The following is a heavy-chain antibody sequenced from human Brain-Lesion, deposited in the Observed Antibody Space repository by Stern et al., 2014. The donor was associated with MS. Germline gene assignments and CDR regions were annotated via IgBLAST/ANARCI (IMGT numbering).Heavy chain of an antibody. J-gene: IGHJ6*02. D-gene: IGHD2-2*01. CDR1: GGSISSGGYY. Sequence: VQLVESGPGLVKPSQTLSLSCTVSGGSISSGGYYWSWIRQPAGKGLEWIGRIFNSGSTSYNPPLKNRVTITIDPSQTQFYPRVNSRTAADTAVYYCARGRVVPGFQYYATDVWGQGTTVIVSS. CDR2: IFNSGST. V-gene: IGHV4-61*02. CDR3: ARGRVVPGFQYYATDV.